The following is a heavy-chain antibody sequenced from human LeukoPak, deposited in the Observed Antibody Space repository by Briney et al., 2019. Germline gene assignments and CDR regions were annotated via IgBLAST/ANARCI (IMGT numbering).Heavy chain of an antibody. V-gene: IGHV4-59*01. D-gene: IGHD3-22*01. CDR3: ARGNQYYYDSSGYYPYDAFDI. J-gene: IGHJ3*02. CDR1: GGSISSYY. CDR2: IYYSGST. Sequence: PSETLSLTCTVSGGSISSYYWSWIRQPPGKGLEWIGYIYYSGSTNYNPSLKSRVTISVDTSKNQFSLKLSSVTAADTAVYYCARGNQYYYDSSGYYPYDAFDIRGQGTMVTVSS.